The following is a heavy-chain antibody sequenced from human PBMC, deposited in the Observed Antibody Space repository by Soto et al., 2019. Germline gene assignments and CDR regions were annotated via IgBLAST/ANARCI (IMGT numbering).Heavy chain of an antibody. J-gene: IGHJ6*02. CDR3: ARGRKNTVTLYYYYGMDV. V-gene: IGHV1-2*04. D-gene: IGHD4-4*01. CDR2: INPNSGGT. Sequence: QVQLVQSGAEVKKPGASVKVSCKASGYTFTGYYMHWVRQAPGQGLEWMGWINPNSGGTNYAQKLQGWVTMTRDTSISTAYMELSRLRSDDTAVYYCARGRKNTVTLYYYYGMDVWGQGTTVTVSS. CDR1: GYTFTGYY.